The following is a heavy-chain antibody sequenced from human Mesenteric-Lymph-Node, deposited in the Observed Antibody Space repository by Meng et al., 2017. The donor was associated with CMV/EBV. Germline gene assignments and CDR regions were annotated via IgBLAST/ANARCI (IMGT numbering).Heavy chain of an antibody. Sequence: GESLKISCAASGFTFRSYWMHWVRQAPGKGLEWVANIKQDGSEKYYVDSVKGRFTISRDNAKNSLYLQMNSLRAEDTAVYYCANDGSEWQVLSRTDYWGQGTLVTVSS. CDR1: GFTFRSYW. CDR3: ANDGSEWQVLSRTDY. D-gene: IGHD2/OR15-2a*01. CDR2: IKQDGSEK. J-gene: IGHJ4*02. V-gene: IGHV3-7*01.